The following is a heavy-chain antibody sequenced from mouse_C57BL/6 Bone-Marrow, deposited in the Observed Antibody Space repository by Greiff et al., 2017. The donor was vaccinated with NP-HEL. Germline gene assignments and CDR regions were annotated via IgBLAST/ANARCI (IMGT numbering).Heavy chain of an antibody. CDR1: GYAFSSSW. CDR3: ARKGLRRYWYFDV. V-gene: IGHV1-82*01. CDR2: IYPGDGDT. J-gene: IGHJ1*03. Sequence: QVQLKQSGPELVKPGASVKISCKASGYAFSSSWMNWVKQRPGKGLEWIGRIYPGDGDTNYNGKFKGKATLTADKSSSTAYMQLSSLTSEDSAVYFCARKGLRRYWYFDVWGTGTTVTVSS. D-gene: IGHD2-2*01.